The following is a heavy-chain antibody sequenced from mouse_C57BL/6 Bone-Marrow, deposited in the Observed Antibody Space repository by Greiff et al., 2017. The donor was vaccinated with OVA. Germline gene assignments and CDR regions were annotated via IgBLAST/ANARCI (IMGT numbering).Heavy chain of an antibody. CDR3: ARSGITTVEGDCAMDY. CDR1: GYTFTSYW. CDR2: IYPGSGRT. Sequence: QVKLQQPGAELVKPGASVKMSCKASGYTFTSYWITWVKQRPGQGLEWIGDIYPGSGRTNYNENFTSKAPLTVDKSSGTAYMQRSSLTSEDSAEYYCARSGITTVEGDCAMDYWGQGTSVTVSS. D-gene: IGHD1-1*01. V-gene: IGHV1-55*01. J-gene: IGHJ4*01.